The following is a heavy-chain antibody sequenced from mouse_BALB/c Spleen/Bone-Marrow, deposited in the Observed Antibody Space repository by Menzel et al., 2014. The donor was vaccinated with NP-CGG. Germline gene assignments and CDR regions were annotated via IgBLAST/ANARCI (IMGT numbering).Heavy chain of an antibody. Sequence: VQLQQSGAELARPGASVKLSCKASGYTSTSYWMQWVKQRPGQGLEWIGAIYPGDGDTRYTQKFRGKATLTADKSSNTAYMQLSSLTSEDSAVYFCASPYGNYDAMDYWGQGTSVTVSS. D-gene: IGHD2-1*01. V-gene: IGHV1-87*01. CDR1: GYTSTSYW. J-gene: IGHJ4*01. CDR3: ASPYGNYDAMDY. CDR2: IYPGDGDT.